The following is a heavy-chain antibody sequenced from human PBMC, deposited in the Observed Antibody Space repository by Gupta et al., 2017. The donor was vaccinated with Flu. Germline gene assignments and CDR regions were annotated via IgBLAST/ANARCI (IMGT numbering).Heavy chain of an antibody. Sequence: QAQLQETGPGLVKPSETLSLTCIVSGGSMGSYYWSWVRLAPGKGLEWIGYVHYSEGARYSPSFKSRVTISQDNSKTQFSLRLTSLTAADTAVYYCARGARFYGMDVWGQGTAVTVSS. CDR2: VHYSEGA. CDR3: ARGARFYGMDV. V-gene: IGHV4-59*01. J-gene: IGHJ6*02. CDR1: GGSMGSYY. D-gene: IGHD3-3*01.